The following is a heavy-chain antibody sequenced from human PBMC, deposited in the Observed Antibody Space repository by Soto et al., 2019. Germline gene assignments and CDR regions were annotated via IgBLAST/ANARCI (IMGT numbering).Heavy chain of an antibody. J-gene: IGHJ4*02. CDR2: IYYSGST. V-gene: IGHV4-59*01. Sequence: SETLSLTCTVSGGSISSYYWSWIRQPPGKGLEWIGYIYYSGSTNYNPSLKSRVTISVGTSKNQFSLKLSSVTAADTAVYYCARIREGIVGAIDYWGQGTLVTVSS. D-gene: IGHD1-26*01. CDR1: GGSISSYY. CDR3: ARIREGIVGAIDY.